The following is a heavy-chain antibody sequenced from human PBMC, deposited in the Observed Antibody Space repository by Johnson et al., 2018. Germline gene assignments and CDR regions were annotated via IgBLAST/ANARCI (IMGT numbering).Heavy chain of an antibody. CDR3: ARVVGYFSGVSCHSPSAYYYYAMDV. D-gene: IGHD2-15*01. V-gene: IGHV3-30*03. Sequence: QVQLVQSGGGVVQPGRSLRLSCAVSGFTLSNRAMHWVRQAPGKGLQWVALISYDGSNKYYADSVKGRFTNTGDNSKTTLYLHMNSLKAEDTAVYYCARVVGYFSGVSCHSPSAYYYYAMDVWCQGTTVTVSS. CDR2: ISYDGSNK. J-gene: IGHJ6*02. CDR1: GFTLSNRA.